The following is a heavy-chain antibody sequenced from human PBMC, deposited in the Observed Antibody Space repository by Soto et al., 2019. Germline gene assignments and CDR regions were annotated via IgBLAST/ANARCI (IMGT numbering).Heavy chain of an antibody. Sequence: QVQLVESGGGVVQPGRSLRLSCAASGFTFSSYAMHCVRQAPGKGLEWVALISYDGRIKYYADSVRGRFSISRDNSKNTLYLQMNNPRTEDTAVYYCARDHAPVAGTSLPGYWGQGTLVTVSS. D-gene: IGHD6-19*01. J-gene: IGHJ4*02. V-gene: IGHV3-30*04. CDR2: ISYDGRIK. CDR3: ARDHAPVAGTSLPGY. CDR1: GFTFSSYA.